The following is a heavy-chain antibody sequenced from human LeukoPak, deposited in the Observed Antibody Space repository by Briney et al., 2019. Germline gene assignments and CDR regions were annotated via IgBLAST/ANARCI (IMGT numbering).Heavy chain of an antibody. CDR2: IYPGDSDT. CDR1: GYSFTSYW. CDR3: ARVVVAATPWFDP. D-gene: IGHD2-15*01. V-gene: IGHV5-51*01. J-gene: IGHJ5*02. Sequence: RGESLKISCKASGYSFTSYWIGWVRQMPGKGLEWMGIIYPGDSDTRYSPSFQGQVTISADKSISTAYLQWSSLKASDTAMYYCARVVVAATPWFDPWGQGTLVTVSS.